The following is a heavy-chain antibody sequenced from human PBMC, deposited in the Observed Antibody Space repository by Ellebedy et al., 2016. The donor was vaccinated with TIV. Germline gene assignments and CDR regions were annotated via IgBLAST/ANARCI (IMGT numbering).Heavy chain of an antibody. J-gene: IGHJ3*02. CDR2: FDPEDGKK. CDR3: AAALVSWRAFDI. CDR1: GYTLSKVS. D-gene: IGHD1-26*01. V-gene: IGHV1-24*01. Sequence: AASVKVSCKVSGYTLSKVSIHWVRQPPGKGLEWMGGFDPEDGKKINAKKFQGRVTMTEDTSTDTAYMQLSNLRAEDTAVYYCAAALVSWRAFDIWGQGTLVTVSS.